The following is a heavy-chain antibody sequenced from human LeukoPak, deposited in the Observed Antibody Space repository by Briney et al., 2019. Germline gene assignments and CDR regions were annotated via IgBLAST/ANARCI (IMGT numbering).Heavy chain of an antibody. D-gene: IGHD3-22*01. CDR2: ISGSGGST. J-gene: IGHJ4*02. V-gene: IGHV3-23*01. CDR1: GFTFSSYA. Sequence: GGSLRLSCAASGFTFSSYAMSWVRQAPGKGLEWVSAISGSGGSTYYADSVKGRFTISRDNSKNTLYLKMNSLRAEDTAVYYCAKDPYYDISGYYYNYWGQGTLVTVSS. CDR3: AKDPYYDISGYYYNY.